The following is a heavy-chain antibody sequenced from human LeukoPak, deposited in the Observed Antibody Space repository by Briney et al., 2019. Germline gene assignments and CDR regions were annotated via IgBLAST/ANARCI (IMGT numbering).Heavy chain of an antibody. CDR1: GGSISSSSYY. D-gene: IGHD6-19*01. CDR2: IYYSGST. CDR3: ARLSCSGWTCFDY. Sequence: SETLSLTCTVSGGSISSSSYYWGWIRQPPGKGLEWIGSIYYSGSTYYNPSLKSRVTISVDTSKNQFSLKLSSVTAADTAVYYCARLSCSGWTCFDYWGQGTLVTVSS. J-gene: IGHJ4*02. V-gene: IGHV4-39*01.